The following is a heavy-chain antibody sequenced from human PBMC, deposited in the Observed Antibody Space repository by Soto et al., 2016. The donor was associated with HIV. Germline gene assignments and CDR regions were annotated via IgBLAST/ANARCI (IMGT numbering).Heavy chain of an antibody. CDR2: INSDGSST. J-gene: IGHJ4*02. CDR1: GFPFSNYW. Sequence: EVQLVESGGGLVQRGGSLRLSCAASGFPFSNYWMHWVRQAPGKGLVWVSHINSDGSSTNYADSVKGRFTISRDNTKNTLYLQMKSLRAEDTAVYYCTRDFNTRPYYFGYWGQGTLVTVSS. CDR3: TRDFNTRPYYFGY. D-gene: IGHD2-2*02. V-gene: IGHV3-74*01.